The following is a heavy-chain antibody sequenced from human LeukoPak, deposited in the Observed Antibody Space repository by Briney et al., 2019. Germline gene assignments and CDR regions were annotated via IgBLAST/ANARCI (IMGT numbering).Heavy chain of an antibody. CDR3: AKDEQWLVRYFDY. CDR1: GFTFSSYA. J-gene: IGHJ4*02. V-gene: IGHV3-23*01. Sequence: GGSLRLSCAASGFTFSSYAMSWVRQAPGKGLEWVSAISGSGGSTYYADSVKGRFTISRDNSKNTLYLQMNSLRAEDTAVYCCAKDEQWLVRYFDYWGQGTLVAVSS. D-gene: IGHD6-19*01. CDR2: ISGSGGST.